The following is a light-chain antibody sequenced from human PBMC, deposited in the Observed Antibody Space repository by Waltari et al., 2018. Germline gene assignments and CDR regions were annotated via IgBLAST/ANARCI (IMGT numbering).Light chain of an antibody. CDR1: QDIDRY. CDR3: QQNYRTPT. J-gene: IGKJ4*01. CDR2: AAS. Sequence: DVQVTQSPSSLSAYVGDSVTITCRTSQDIDRYLIWYQQKPGNAPKLLIYAASYLQSGVPSRFSGSGSGTDFSLTISSLQPEDFAVYYCQQNYRTPTFGGGTKVEVK. V-gene: IGKV1-39*01.